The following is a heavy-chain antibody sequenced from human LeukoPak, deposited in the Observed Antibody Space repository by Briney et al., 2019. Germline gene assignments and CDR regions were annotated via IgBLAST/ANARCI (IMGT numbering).Heavy chain of an antibody. CDR3: ARFARDFYDY. Sequence: SETLSLTCTVSGDSISSYYWSWLRQPPGKGLEWIGYIYYSGSTNFNPSLKSRVTISLDTSKNQFSLNLTSVTGADTAVYYCARFARDFYDYWGQGTVVTVSS. CDR2: IYYSGST. D-gene: IGHD2/OR15-2a*01. CDR1: GDSISSYY. V-gene: IGHV4-59*08. J-gene: IGHJ4*02.